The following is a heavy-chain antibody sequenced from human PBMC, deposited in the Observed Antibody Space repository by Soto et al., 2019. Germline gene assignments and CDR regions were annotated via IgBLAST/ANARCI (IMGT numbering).Heavy chain of an antibody. D-gene: IGHD1-1*01. CDR1: GYAFTTYG. Sequence: QVHLVQSGAEVKKPGASVKVSCKGSGYAFTTYGITWVRQAPGQGLEWMGWISAHNGNTNYAQKLQGSVTVTRDTSTSTAYMELRSLRADDTSVYYCARGRYGDYWGQGALVTDSS. J-gene: IGHJ4*02. V-gene: IGHV1-18*01. CDR3: ARGRYGDY. CDR2: ISAHNGNT.